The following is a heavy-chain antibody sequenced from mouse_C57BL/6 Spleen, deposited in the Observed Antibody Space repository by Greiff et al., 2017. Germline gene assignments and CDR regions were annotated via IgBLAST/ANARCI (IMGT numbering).Heavy chain of an antibody. CDR3: ARGRHYYGSRPLDY. Sequence: QVQLQQPGAELVKPGASVKMSCKASGYTFTSYWITWVKQRPGQGLEWIGDIYPGSGSTNYNEKFKSKATLTVDTSSSTAYMQLSSLTSEDSAVYYCARGRHYYGSRPLDYWGEDTTLTVSS. CDR1: GYTFTSYW. J-gene: IGHJ2*01. D-gene: IGHD1-1*01. CDR2: IYPGSGST. V-gene: IGHV1-55*01.